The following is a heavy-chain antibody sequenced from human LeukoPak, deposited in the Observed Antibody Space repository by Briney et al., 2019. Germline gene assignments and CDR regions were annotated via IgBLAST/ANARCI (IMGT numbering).Heavy chain of an antibody. D-gene: IGHD3-22*01. CDR3: ATVGYDSSGPSPSYYYGMDV. J-gene: IGHJ6*02. V-gene: IGHV1-2*02. CDR1: GYTFTGYY. Sequence: ASVKVSCKASGYTFTGYYMHWVRQAPGQGLEWMGWINPNSGGTNYAQKFQGRVTMTEDTSTDTAYMELSSLRSEDTAVYYCATVGYDSSGPSPSYYYGMDVWGQGTTVTVSS. CDR2: INPNSGGT.